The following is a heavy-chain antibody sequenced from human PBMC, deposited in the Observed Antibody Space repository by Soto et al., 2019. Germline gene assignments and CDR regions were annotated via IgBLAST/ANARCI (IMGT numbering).Heavy chain of an antibody. CDR3: ARDRGSSGWYAFDI. D-gene: IGHD6-19*01. J-gene: IGHJ3*02. Sequence: QVQLQESGPGLVKPSQTLSLTCTVSGGSISSGGYYWSWIRQHPGKGLEWIGYIYSSGSTYYIPSLKSRVTISVDTSKNQFSLKLSSVTAADTAVYYCARDRGSSGWYAFDIWGQGTMVTVSS. CDR2: IYSSGST. V-gene: IGHV4-31*03. CDR1: GGSISSGGYY.